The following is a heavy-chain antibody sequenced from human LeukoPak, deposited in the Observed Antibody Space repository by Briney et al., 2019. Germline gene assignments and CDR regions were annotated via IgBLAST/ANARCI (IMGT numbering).Heavy chain of an antibody. D-gene: IGHD2-2*01. CDR1: GGSISSSSYY. Sequence: PSETLSLTCTVSGGSISSSSYYWGWIRQPPGKGLEWIGSIYYSGSTYYNPSLTSRVTISVDTSKNQFSLKLSSVTAADTAVYYCARQGAYCSSTSCRRWFGPWGQGTLVTVSS. CDR2: IYYSGST. V-gene: IGHV4-39*01. CDR3: ARQGAYCSSTSCRRWFGP. J-gene: IGHJ5*02.